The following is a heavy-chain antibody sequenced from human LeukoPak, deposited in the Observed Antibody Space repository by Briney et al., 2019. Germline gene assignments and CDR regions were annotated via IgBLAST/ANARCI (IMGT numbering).Heavy chain of an antibody. CDR1: GFTFSSSW. D-gene: IGHD1-26*01. CDR3: ARDQVGPED. J-gene: IGHJ4*02. V-gene: IGHV3-7*01. CDR2: IKQDGSDK. Sequence: GGSLRLSCAASGFTFSSSWMSWVRQAPGKGLEWVANIKQDGSDKYYVDSVKGRFTISRDNAKNSLYLQMNSLRAEDTAVYYCARDQVGPEDWGQGTLVTVSS.